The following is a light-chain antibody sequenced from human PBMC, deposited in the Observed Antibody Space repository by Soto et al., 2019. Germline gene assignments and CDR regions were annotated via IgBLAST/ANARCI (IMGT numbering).Light chain of an antibody. Sequence: QSVLTQPPSVSGAPGQRVTISCTGSSSNIGAGYDVHWYQQLPGTAPKLLVHGNNDRPSGVPDRFSASKSGTSASLAITGRQVEDEADYYCQSFDSRLSGWVFGGGTKLTVL. CDR3: QSFDSRLSGWV. CDR2: GNN. V-gene: IGLV1-40*01. CDR1: SSNIGAGYD. J-gene: IGLJ2*01.